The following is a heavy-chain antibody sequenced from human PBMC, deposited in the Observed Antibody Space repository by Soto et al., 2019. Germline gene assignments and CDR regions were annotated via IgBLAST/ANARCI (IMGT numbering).Heavy chain of an antibody. CDR3: ARDRSHSSTDGCLDY. V-gene: IGHV1-46*01. CDR1: GYTFTSTW. CDR2: INPYGGAA. Sequence: QVQLVQSGAEVKKPGASVKVSCKASGYTFTSTWMHWVRQAPVQGLEWMGIINPYGGAATYAEKFQRRVNMTRDTSSATDYMELSSLRSEDTARYYCARDRSHSSTDGCLDYWGQGTQVSVSS. D-gene: IGHD2-8*01. J-gene: IGHJ4*02.